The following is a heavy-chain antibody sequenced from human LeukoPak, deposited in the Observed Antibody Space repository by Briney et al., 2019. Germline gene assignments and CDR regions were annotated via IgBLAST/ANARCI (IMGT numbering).Heavy chain of an antibody. Sequence: ASVKVSCKASGYTFTIYGISWVRQAPGQGLEWMGWISAYNGNTNYAQKLQGRVTMTTDTSTSTAYMELRSLRSDDTAVYYCATENRGYSYGYAFDIWGQGTMVTVSS. J-gene: IGHJ3*02. CDR1: GYTFTIYG. D-gene: IGHD5-18*01. CDR3: ATENRGYSYGYAFDI. V-gene: IGHV1-18*01. CDR2: ISAYNGNT.